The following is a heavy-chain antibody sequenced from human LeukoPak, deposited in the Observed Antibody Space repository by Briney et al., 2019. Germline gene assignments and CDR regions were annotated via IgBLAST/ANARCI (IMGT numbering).Heavy chain of an antibody. V-gene: IGHV5-51*03. J-gene: IGHJ4*02. D-gene: IGHD4-23*01. CDR3: ARRSYGGKDFDY. Sequence: PGESLKISCKGFGYSFTNYWIAWVRQMPGKGLEWMGIIYPGDSDTKYSPSFQGQVTISADKSISTAYLQWSNLKASDTAMYYCARRSYGGKDFDYWGQGTLVTVSS. CDR2: IYPGDSDT. CDR1: GYSFTNYW.